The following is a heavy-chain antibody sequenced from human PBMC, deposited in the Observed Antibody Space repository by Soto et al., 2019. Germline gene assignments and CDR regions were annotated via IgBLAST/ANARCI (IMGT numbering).Heavy chain of an antibody. J-gene: IGHJ5*02. D-gene: IGHD6-6*01. CDR2: ISGSGGST. CDR1: GFTFSSYA. V-gene: IGHV3-23*01. CDR3: AKDRVYSSSSSWFDP. Sequence: GGSLRLSCAASGFTFSSYAMSWVRQAPGKGLEWVSAISGSGGSTYYADSVKGRFTISRDNSKNTLYLQMNSLRAEDTAVYYCAKDRVYSSSSSWFDPWGQGTLVTVSS.